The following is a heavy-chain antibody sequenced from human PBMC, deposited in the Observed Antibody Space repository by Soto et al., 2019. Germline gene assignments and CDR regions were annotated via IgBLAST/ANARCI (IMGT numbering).Heavy chain of an antibody. CDR3: ARARRGGGMDV. CDR2: IYHSGST. Sequence: PSETLSLTCTVSGGSMISYYWSWIRQPPGRGLEWIGFIYHSGSTNYNPSLKSRVTISVDTSKNQFSLKLSSVTAADTAVYYCARARRGGGMDVWGQGTTVTVSS. V-gene: IGHV4-59*01. CDR1: GGSMISYY. J-gene: IGHJ6*02.